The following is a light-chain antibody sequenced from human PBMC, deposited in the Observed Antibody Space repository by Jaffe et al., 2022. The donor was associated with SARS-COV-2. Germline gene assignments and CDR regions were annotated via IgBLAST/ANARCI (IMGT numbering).Light chain of an antibody. CDR3: QKYNSAPPLT. CDR2: AAS. CDR1: QGISSY. V-gene: IGKV1-27*01. Sequence: DIQMTQSPSSLSASVGDRVTITCRASQGISSYLAWYQQKAGKVPKLLIYAASTLQSGVPSRFSGSGSGTDFTLTINRLQPEDVATYYCQKYNSAPPLTFGGGTKVEIK. J-gene: IGKJ4*01.